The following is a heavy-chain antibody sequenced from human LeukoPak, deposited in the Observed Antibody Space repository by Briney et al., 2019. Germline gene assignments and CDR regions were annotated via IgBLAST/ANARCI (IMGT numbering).Heavy chain of an antibody. CDR2: ISSSGDTI. CDR1: GFTFNIYR. CDR3: VREFAT. V-gene: IGHV3-48*01. J-gene: IGHJ4*02. Sequence: PGGSLRLSCAASGFTFNIYRMNWVRQAPGKGLEWVSYISSSGDTIYYADSVKGRFTISRDNAKNSLYLQMNGLRAEDTAVYYCVREFATWGQGTLVTVSS. D-gene: IGHD3-10*01.